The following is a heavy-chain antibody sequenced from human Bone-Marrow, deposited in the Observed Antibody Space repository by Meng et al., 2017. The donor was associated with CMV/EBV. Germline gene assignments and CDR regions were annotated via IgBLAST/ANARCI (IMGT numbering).Heavy chain of an antibody. J-gene: IGHJ4*02. CDR3: AREVSGYSSGWPRRYFDY. CDR2: INPNSGGT. CDR1: YTCTGYY. V-gene: IGHV1-2*02. Sequence: YTCTGYYMHWVRQAPGQGLEWMGWINPNSGGTNYAQKFQGRVTMTRDTSISTAYMELSRLRSDDTAVYYCAREVSGYSSGWPRRYFDYWGQGTLVTVSS. D-gene: IGHD6-19*01.